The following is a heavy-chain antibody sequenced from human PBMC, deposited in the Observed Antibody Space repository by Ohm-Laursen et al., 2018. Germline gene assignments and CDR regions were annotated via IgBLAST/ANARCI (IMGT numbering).Heavy chain of an antibody. CDR2: ISPGGST. V-gene: IGHV3-23*01. Sequence: GSLRLSCAASGLTFSSYAMSWVRQAPGKGLEWVSSISPGGSTFYADSVKGRFTISRDNSKNTLYLQMNSLRAEDTAVYYCAKEGALRYFDFDYWGQGTLVTVSS. CDR1: GLTFSSYA. D-gene: IGHD3-9*01. J-gene: IGHJ4*02. CDR3: AKEGALRYFDFDY.